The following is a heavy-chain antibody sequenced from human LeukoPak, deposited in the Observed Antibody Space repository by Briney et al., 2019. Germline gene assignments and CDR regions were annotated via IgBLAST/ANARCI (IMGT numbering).Heavy chain of an antibody. CDR1: SGSISIYY. D-gene: IGHD4-17*01. CDR2: IYTSGTT. CDR3: ARLRSTYWYFDL. Sequence: PSETLSLTCTVSSGSISIYYWSWIRQPAGKGLEWIGRIYTSGTTHYNPSLKSRVTMSVDTSKNQFSLKLSSVTAADTAVYYCARLRSTYWYFDLWGRGTLVTVSS. V-gene: IGHV4-4*07. J-gene: IGHJ2*01.